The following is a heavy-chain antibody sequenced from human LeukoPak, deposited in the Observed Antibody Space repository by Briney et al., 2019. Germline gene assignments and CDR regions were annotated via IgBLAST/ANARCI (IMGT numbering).Heavy chain of an antibody. V-gene: IGHV1-8*01. CDR2: MNPNSGNT. D-gene: IGHD2-15*01. Sequence: ASVKVSFKASGYTFTSYDINWVRQATGQGLEWMGWMNPNSGNTGYAQKFQGRVTMTRNTSISTAYMELSSLGSEDTAVYYCARVKVVVAATRRLLVPRWFDPWGQGTLVTVSS. J-gene: IGHJ5*02. CDR3: ARVKVVVAATRRLLVPRWFDP. CDR1: GYTFTSYD.